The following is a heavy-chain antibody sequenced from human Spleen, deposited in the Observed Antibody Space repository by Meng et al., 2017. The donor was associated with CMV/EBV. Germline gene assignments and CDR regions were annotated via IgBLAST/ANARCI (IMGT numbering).Heavy chain of an antibody. CDR3: VQSGGMDV. Sequence: GESLKISCAASGFTFSDYYMSWIRQAPGKGLEWVSSISSSSSYIYYADSVKGRFTISRDNAENSLYLQRNSLRAEDTAVYYCVQSGGMDVWGQGTTVTVSS. D-gene: IGHD7-27*01. CDR1: GFTFSDYY. CDR2: ISSSSSYI. V-gene: IGHV3-11*06. J-gene: IGHJ6*02.